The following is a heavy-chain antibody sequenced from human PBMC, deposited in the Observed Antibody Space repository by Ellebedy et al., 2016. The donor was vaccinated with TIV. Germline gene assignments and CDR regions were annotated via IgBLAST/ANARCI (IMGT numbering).Heavy chain of an antibody. J-gene: IGHJ4*02. V-gene: IGHV3-7*01. CDR1: GFSLSSYW. CDR3: GRAIGSGSCY. CDR2: IKQDGSEK. Sequence: GGSLRLSCAASGFSLSSYWMHWVRQAPGKGPEWVANIKQDGSEKYYVDSVKGRFTISRDNTKNSLYLQMNSLRAEDTAVYFCGRAIGSGSCYWGQGTLVTVSS. D-gene: IGHD3-10*01.